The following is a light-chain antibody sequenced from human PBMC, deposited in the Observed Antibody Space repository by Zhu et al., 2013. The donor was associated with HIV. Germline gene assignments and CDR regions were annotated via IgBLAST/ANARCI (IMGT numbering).Light chain of an antibody. CDR3: QQYNNWPRT. Sequence: EIVLTQSPGTLSLSPGERATLSCRASQSVSGSYLAWYQQKFGQAPRLLIYGASTRATGIPARFSGSGSGTEFTLTINSLQSEDFAVYYCQQYNNWPRTFGQGTKVEI. J-gene: IGKJ1*01. V-gene: IGKV3-15*01. CDR2: GAS. CDR1: QSVSGSY.